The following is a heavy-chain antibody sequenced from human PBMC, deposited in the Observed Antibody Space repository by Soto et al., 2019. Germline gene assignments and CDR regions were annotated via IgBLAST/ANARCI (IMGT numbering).Heavy chain of an antibody. V-gene: IGHV1-3*01. J-gene: IGHJ6*03. Sequence: GASVKVSCKTSGYTFISYGMHWVRQAPGQSLEWMGWIKAGNGNTEYSQNFQGRVTITRDTSASTAYMELSSLGSEDTAVYYCARDGGYCSGVTCYSYYYYMDVWGKGTTVTVSS. CDR3: ARDGGYCSGVTCYSYYYYMDV. CDR1: GYTFISYG. D-gene: IGHD2-15*01. CDR2: IKAGNGNT.